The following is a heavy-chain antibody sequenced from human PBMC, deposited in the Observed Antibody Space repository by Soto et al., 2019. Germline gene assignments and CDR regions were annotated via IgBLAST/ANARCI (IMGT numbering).Heavy chain of an antibody. Sequence: QVQLQQWGAGLLKPSETLSLTCAVYGGSFSGYYWSWIRQPPGKGLEWIGEINHSGSTNYNPSLKSRVTISVDTSKNQFSLKLSSLTGADTAVYYCARPRGRYSSSWYPWGQGTLVTVSS. D-gene: IGHD6-13*01. CDR2: INHSGST. V-gene: IGHV4-34*01. CDR3: ARPRGRYSSSWYP. J-gene: IGHJ4*02. CDR1: GGSFSGYY.